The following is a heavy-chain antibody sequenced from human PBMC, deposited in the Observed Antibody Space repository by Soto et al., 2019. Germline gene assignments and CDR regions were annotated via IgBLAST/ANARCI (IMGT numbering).Heavy chain of an antibody. CDR3: ARVSRSNDILTGSGKGSWFYP. J-gene: IGHJ5*02. D-gene: IGHD3-9*01. CDR1: GCTFSSYA. CDR2: SLPIFGTA. Sequence: QVQLVQSGAEVKKPGSSVQVSCKASGCTFSSYAISWVRQAPGQGLEWMGGSLPIFGTANYAQKFQGRVMIPADEPTSTSYMELRILRSEDTAVYYCARVSRSNDILTGSGKGSWFYPWGQGNLVTVSS. V-gene: IGHV1-69*12.